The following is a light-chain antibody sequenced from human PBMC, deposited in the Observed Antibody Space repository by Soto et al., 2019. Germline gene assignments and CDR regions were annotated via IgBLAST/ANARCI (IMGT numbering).Light chain of an antibody. J-gene: IGKJ3*01. CDR1: QSIRSW. CDR2: KAS. CDR3: QQDDTYSVT. V-gene: IGKV1-5*03. Sequence: DIQMTQSPSMVSASVGDRVTITCRASQSIRSWLAWYQVKPGKAPKLLIYKASTLDSGVPSRFSGSGSGTDGTLTISDLQPDDFATYDLQQDDTYSVTFGAGTKGEIK.